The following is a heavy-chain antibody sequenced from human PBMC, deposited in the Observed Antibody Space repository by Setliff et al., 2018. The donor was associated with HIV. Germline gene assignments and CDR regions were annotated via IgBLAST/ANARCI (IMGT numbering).Heavy chain of an antibody. Sequence: SETLSLTCAVYGGSFSGYYWSWTRQPPGKGLEWIGEINHSGSTNYNPSLKSRVTISVDTSKNQFSLKLSSVTAADTAVYYCARGKGSGWLTYYYYMDVWGKGTTVTVSS. CDR1: GGSFSGYY. CDR3: ARGKGSGWLTYYYYMDV. D-gene: IGHD6-19*01. CDR2: INHSGST. J-gene: IGHJ6*03. V-gene: IGHV4-34*01.